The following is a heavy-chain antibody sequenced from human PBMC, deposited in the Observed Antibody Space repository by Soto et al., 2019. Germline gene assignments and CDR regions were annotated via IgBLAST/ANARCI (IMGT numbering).Heavy chain of an antibody. D-gene: IGHD2-15*01. V-gene: IGHV1-69*01. Sequence: QVQLVQSGAEVKKPGSSVKVSCKASGGTFSSYAISWVRQAPGQALEWMGGIIPIFGTANYAQKFQGSVTITADEYTSTAYMELGSLRSEDTAVYYCARVGRKIDCSGGSCCPPFDYWGQGTLVTVSS. J-gene: IGHJ4*02. CDR3: ARVGRKIDCSGGSCCPPFDY. CDR1: GGTFSSYA. CDR2: IIPIFGTA.